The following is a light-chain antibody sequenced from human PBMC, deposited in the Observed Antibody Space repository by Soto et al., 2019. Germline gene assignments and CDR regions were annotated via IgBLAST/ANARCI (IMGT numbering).Light chain of an antibody. CDR2: GAF. CDR1: QSVSSN. CDR3: QQYNDWPLT. J-gene: IGKJ1*01. V-gene: IGKV3-15*01. Sequence: EIVLTQSPATRSLSPGEGATVSCRASQSVSSNLAWYQQKPGQAPSLLIYGAFTRATGIPARFSGTGSGTEFTLTISSLQSEDFALYYCQQYNDWPLTFGQGTKVDIK.